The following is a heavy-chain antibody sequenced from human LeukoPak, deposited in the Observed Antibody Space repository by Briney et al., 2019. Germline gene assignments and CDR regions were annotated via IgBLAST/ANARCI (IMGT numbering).Heavy chain of an antibody. Sequence: GGSLRLSXAASGFTFSDYYMSWIRQAPGKGLEWVSYISSSGSTIYYADSVKGRFTISRDNAKNSLYLQMNSLRAEDTAVYYCARDRGYDFWSGNYEDAFDIWGQGTMVTVSS. V-gene: IGHV3-11*04. J-gene: IGHJ3*02. D-gene: IGHD3-3*01. CDR1: GFTFSDYY. CDR2: ISSSGSTI. CDR3: ARDRGYDFWSGNYEDAFDI.